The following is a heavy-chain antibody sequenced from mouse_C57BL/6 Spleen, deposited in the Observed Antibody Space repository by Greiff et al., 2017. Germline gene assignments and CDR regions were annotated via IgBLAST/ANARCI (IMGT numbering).Heavy chain of an antibody. CDR3: ARSSGSSYNAMDY. V-gene: IGHV1-59*01. D-gene: IGHD1-1*01. CDR2: IDPSDSYT. J-gene: IGHJ4*01. Sequence: VQLQQPGAELVRPGTSVKLSCKASGYTFTSYWMHWVKQRPGQGLEWIGVIDPSDSYTNYNQKFKGKATLTVDTSSITAYMQLSSLTSEDSSVYYCARSSGSSYNAMDYWGQGTSVTVSS. CDR1: GYTFTSYW.